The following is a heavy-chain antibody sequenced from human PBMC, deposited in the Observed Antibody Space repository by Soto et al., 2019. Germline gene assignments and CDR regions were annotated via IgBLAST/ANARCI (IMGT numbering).Heavy chain of an antibody. CDR2: IIPILGIA. Sequence: QVQLVQSGAEVKKPGSSVKVSCKASGGTFSSYTISWVRQAPGQGLEWMGRIIPILGIANYAQKFQGRVTITADKSTIKAYMKLSSLRSDDTAVYYCARDVKVVSDAPGGFDYWGQGTLVTVSS. D-gene: IGHD2-8*02. J-gene: IGHJ4*02. V-gene: IGHV1-69*08. CDR3: ARDVKVVSDAPGGFDY. CDR1: GGTFSSYT.